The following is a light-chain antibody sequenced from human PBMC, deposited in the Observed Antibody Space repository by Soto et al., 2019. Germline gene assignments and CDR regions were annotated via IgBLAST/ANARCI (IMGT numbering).Light chain of an antibody. Sequence: QSALTQPRSVSGSPGQSVTISCTGTSSDVGAYHFVSCYQQYQGTAPKLIIYDVVKRPSGVPDRFSGSKSGNTASLTISGLQAEDEGNYYCCSYAGSYPVVFGGGPKLTVL. V-gene: IGLV2-11*01. CDR3: CSYAGSYPVV. CDR2: DVV. CDR1: SSDVGAYHF. J-gene: IGLJ2*01.